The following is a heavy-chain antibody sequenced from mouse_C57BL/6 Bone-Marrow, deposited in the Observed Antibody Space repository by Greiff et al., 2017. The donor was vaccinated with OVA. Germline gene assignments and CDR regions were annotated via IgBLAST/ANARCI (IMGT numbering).Heavy chain of an antibody. CDR3: ARGSSFYYYAMDY. D-gene: IGHD1-1*01. CDR2: INYDGSST. CDR1: GFTFSDYY. J-gene: IGHJ4*01. Sequence: EVQRVESEGGLVQPGSSMKLSCTASGFTFSDYYMAWVRQVPEKGLEWVANINYDGSSTYYLDSLKSRFIISRDNAKNILYLQMSSLKSEDTATYYCARGSSFYYYAMDYWGQGTSVTVSS. V-gene: IGHV5-16*01.